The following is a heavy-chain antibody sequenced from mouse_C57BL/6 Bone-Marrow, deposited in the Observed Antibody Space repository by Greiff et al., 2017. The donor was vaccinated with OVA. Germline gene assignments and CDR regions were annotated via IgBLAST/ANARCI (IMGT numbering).Heavy chain of an antibody. Sequence: QVQLQQPGAELVKPGASVKLSCKASGYTFTSYWMHWVKQRPGQGLEWIGMIHPNSGSTNYNEKFKSKATLTVDKSSSTAYMQLSSLTSEDSAVYYGASNPYDYPWDFDVWGTGTTVTVSS. D-gene: IGHD2-4*01. V-gene: IGHV1-64*01. CDR1: GYTFTSYW. CDR3: ASNPYDYPWDFDV. CDR2: IHPNSGST. J-gene: IGHJ1*03.